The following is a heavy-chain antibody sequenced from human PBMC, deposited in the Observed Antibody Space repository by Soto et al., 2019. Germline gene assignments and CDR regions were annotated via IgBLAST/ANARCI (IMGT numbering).Heavy chain of an antibody. D-gene: IGHD4-17*01. CDR3: TRSAADYRDFDY. V-gene: IGHV3-49*04. J-gene: IGHJ4*02. CDR2: IRSKLYGGTT. CDR1: GFTFADYN. Sequence: GGSLRLSCSGSGFTFADYNLHWVRQAPGKGLDWVGFIRSKLYGGTTEFAASVKGRFTISRDDSKNIAYLEMNSLKTEDAAVYYCTRSAADYRDFDYWSQGTLVTVSS.